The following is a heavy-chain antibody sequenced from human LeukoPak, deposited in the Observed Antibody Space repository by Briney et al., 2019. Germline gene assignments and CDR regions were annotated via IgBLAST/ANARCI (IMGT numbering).Heavy chain of an antibody. CDR2: INHSGST. J-gene: IGHJ6*03. CDR3: ARGPDYRDYRFGHYYMNV. V-gene: IGHV4-34*01. Sequence: SETLSLTCAVYGGSFSGYYWSWIRQPPGKGLEWIGEINHSGSTNYNPSLKSRVTISVDTSKNQFSLKLSSVTAADTVVYYCARGPDYRDYRFGHYYMNVWGKGTTVTDSS. D-gene: IGHD4-17*01. CDR1: GGSFSGYY.